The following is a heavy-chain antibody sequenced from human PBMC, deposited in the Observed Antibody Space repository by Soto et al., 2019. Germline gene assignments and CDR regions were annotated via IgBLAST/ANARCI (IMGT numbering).Heavy chain of an antibody. CDR1: GGFVSSSSYS. D-gene: IGHD1-26*01. CDR2: MYSSENT. J-gene: IGHJ5*02. CDR3: ATQEVGGSYVYTFDP. Sequence: SETLSLTCSVSGGFVSSSSYSWGWIRQSPGKGLEWIGTMYSSENTYYNPSLLSRVTISVDTSKNEFSLRLSSVTAADTAVYYCATQEVGGSYVYTFDPWGQGTLVT. V-gene: IGHV4-39*01.